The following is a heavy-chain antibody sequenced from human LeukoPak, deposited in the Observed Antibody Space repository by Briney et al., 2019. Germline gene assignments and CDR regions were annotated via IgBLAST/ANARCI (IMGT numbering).Heavy chain of an antibody. D-gene: IGHD7-27*01. V-gene: IGHV3-21*01. CDR3: VRGDWGSGY. CDR1: ELTFSSNR. Sequence: GGSLGLSGAPSELTFSSNRMNGVRQPQGKGLEWVSSISSSSSYIYYADSVKGRFTISRDNAESTLYLQMNSLRAEDTAVYYCVRGDWGSGYWGQGTLVTVSS. CDR2: ISSSSSYI. J-gene: IGHJ4*02.